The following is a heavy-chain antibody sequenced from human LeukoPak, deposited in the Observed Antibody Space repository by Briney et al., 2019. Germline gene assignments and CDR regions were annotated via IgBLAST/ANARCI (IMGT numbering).Heavy chain of an antibody. J-gene: IGHJ4*02. CDR1: GGSISSYY. CDR2: IYYSGST. V-gene: IGHV4-59*12. CDR3: AREDGGNSDFDY. D-gene: IGHD4-23*01. Sequence: PSETLSLTCTVSGGSISSYYWSWIRQPPGKGLKWIGSIYYSGSTYYNPSLKSRVTISVDTSKNQFSLKLSSVTAADTAVYYCAREDGGNSDFDYWGQGTLVTVSS.